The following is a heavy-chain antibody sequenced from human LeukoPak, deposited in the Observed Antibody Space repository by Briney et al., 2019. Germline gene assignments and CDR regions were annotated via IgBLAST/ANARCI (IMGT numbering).Heavy chain of an antibody. D-gene: IGHD2-15*01. J-gene: IGHJ4*02. CDR2: ITANGGNT. CDR3: AKDCGSCYSVYPFDY. CDR1: GFTFNFYA. Sequence: GGSLRLSCAASGFTFNFYAMSWVRQAPGKGPEWVSTITANGGNTYYADSVKGRFTISRDISKNTLYLQMNSLRAEDTAVYYCAKDCGSCYSVYPFDYWGQGTLVTVSS. V-gene: IGHV3-23*01.